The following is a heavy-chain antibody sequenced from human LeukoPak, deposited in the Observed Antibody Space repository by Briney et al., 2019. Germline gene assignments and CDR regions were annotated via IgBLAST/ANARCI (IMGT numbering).Heavy chain of an antibody. J-gene: IGHJ4*02. Sequence: PSETLSLTCAVYGGSFSGYYWSWIRQPPGKGLEWIGEINHSGSTNYNPSLKSRVTISVDTSKNQFSLDLSSVTAADTAVYYCARVFRPTGYYSNPRSGSFDFWGQGSLVTVSS. V-gene: IGHV4-34*01. CDR3: ARVFRPTGYYSNPRSGSFDF. D-gene: IGHD3-9*01. CDR2: INHSGST. CDR1: GGSFSGYY.